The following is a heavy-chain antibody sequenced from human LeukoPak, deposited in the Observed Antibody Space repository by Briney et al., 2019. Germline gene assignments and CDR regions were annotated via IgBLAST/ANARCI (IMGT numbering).Heavy chain of an antibody. D-gene: IGHD1-26*01. J-gene: IGHJ4*02. Sequence: PSETLSLTCTVSGGSISSYYWSWIRQPAGKGLEWIGRIYTSGSTYYNPSLKSRVTISVDTSKNQFSLKLSSVTAADTAVYYCARHGYSGSYYAIDYWGQGTLVTVSS. CDR1: GGSISSYY. CDR3: ARHGYSGSYYAIDY. V-gene: IGHV4-4*07. CDR2: IYTSGST.